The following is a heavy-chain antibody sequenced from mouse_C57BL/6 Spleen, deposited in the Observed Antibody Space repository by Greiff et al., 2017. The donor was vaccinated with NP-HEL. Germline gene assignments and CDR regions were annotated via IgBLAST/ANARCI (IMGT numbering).Heavy chain of an antibody. CDR3: AGATVVPYYDDMDY. V-gene: IGHV12-3*01. CDR1: GFPITSGYY. CDR2: ITHSGET. D-gene: IGHD1-1*01. Sequence: VHLQQSGPGLVKPSQSLFLTCSITGFPITSGYYWIWIRQSPGKPLEWMGYITHSGETFYNPSLQSPISITRETSKNQFFLQLNSGTTEDTAMYYCAGATVVPYYDDMDYWGQGTSVTVSS. J-gene: IGHJ4*01.